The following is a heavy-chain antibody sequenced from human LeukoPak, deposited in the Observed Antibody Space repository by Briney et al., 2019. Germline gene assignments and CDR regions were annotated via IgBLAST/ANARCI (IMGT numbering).Heavy chain of an antibody. CDR3: ARGEIYGWNAGFDP. V-gene: IGHV1-2*02. J-gene: IGHJ5*02. CDR1: GYTFTGYY. Sequence: ASVKVSCKASGYTFTGYYMHWVRQAPGQGLEWMGWINPNSGGTNYAQKFQGRVTMTRDTSTNTAYMELRSLRSDDTAVYYCARGEIYGWNAGFDPWGQGTLVTVSS. CDR2: INPNSGGT. D-gene: IGHD1-1*01.